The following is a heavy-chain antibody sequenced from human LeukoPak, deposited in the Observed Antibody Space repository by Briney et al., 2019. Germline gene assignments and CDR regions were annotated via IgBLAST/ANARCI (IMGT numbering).Heavy chain of an antibody. CDR1: GFTFSSYG. CDR3: ARPPSITNPYFGMDV. V-gene: IGHV3-48*03. J-gene: IGHJ6*02. CDR2: LTSSGGAV. Sequence: GGSLRLSCAASGFTFSSYGMNWVRQAPGKGLEWVSYLTSSGGAVYYADSVKGRFTISRDNAKSSLYLQMNSLRAEDTAVYYCARPPSITNPYFGMDVWGQGTTVTVSS. D-gene: IGHD3-3*01.